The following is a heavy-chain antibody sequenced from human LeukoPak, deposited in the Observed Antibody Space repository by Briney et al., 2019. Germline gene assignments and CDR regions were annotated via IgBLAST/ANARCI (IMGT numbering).Heavy chain of an antibody. Sequence: GGSLRLSCATSGFSFNNDWMDWVRQAPGKGLEWVANINQDGSGKNCLDSVKGRFTISRDNAQNSLYLQMNGLRVEDTAVYYCTRRLDEWGQGTLVTVSS. V-gene: IGHV3-7*01. CDR1: GFSFNNDW. CDR2: INQDGSGK. J-gene: IGHJ4*02. D-gene: IGHD3-16*01. CDR3: TRRLDE.